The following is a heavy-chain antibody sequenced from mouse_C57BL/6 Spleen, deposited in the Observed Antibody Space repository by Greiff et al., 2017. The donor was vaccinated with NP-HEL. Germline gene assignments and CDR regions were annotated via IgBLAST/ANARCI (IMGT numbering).Heavy chain of an antibody. CDR2: IDPSDSYT. CDR1: GYTFTSYW. V-gene: IGHV1-69*01. CDR3: ARRSSYYDYNYAMDY. J-gene: IGHJ4*01. Sequence: QVQLQQPGAELVMPGASVKLSCKASGYTFTSYWMHWVKQRPGQGLEWIGEIDPSDSYTNYNQKFKGKSTLTVDKSSSTAYMQLSSLTSEDSAVYYCARRSSYYDYNYAMDYWGQGTSVTVSS. D-gene: IGHD2-4*01.